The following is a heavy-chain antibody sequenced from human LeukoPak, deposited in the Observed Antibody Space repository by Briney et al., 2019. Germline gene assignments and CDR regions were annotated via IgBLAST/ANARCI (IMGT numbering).Heavy chain of an antibody. CDR1: GGSISSGGYY. CDR2: IYHSGST. D-gene: IGHD5-12*01. Sequence: SQTLSLTCTVSGGSISSGGYYWSWIRQPPGKGLEWIGYIYHSGSTYYNPSLKSRVTISVDTSKNQFSLKLSSVTAADTAVYYCARSKGYSGYAYYFDYWGQGTLVTVSS. CDR3: ARSKGYSGYAYYFDY. J-gene: IGHJ4*02. V-gene: IGHV4-30-2*01.